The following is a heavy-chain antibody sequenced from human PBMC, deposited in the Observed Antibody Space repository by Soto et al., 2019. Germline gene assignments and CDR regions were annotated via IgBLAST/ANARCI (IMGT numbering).Heavy chain of an antibody. J-gene: IGHJ6*02. D-gene: IGHD6-13*01. V-gene: IGHV1-3*01. Sequence: XSVKVYCKASEDTFTRYVIHWVRQAPVQRLEWMGWINAGNGNTKYSQNFQGRVTITRDASASTAYMELSSLRSQDTAVYYCATSTIDTSTWKQYFYGMDVWGQGSTVTVSS. CDR3: ATSTIDTSTWKQYFYGMDV. CDR2: INAGNGNT. CDR1: EDTFTRYV.